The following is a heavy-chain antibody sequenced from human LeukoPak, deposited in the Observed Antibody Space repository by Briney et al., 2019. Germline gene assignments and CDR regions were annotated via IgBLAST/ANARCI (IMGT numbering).Heavy chain of an antibody. V-gene: IGHV3-23*01. CDR2: ISPSGGVT. Sequence: GGPLRLSCATSGFTFSSYAMSWVRQAPGKGLEWVSTISPSGGVTFYSDSVRGRFTISRDYSKDTLFLQMNSLRAEDTALYYCAKAHVPTMIRGVVSSDWGQGTLVTVSS. CDR1: GFTFSSYA. D-gene: IGHD3-10*01. CDR3: AKAHVPTMIRGVVSSD. J-gene: IGHJ4*02.